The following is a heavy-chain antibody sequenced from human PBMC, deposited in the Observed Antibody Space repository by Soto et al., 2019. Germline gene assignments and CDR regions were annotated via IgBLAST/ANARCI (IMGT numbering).Heavy chain of an antibody. CDR3: AKDLCSGGSCYSFDY. CDR1: VFTFSSYG. V-gene: IGHV3-30*18. J-gene: IGHJ4*02. D-gene: IGHD2-15*01. Sequence: PGGSLRLSCAASVFTFSSYGMHWVRQAPGKGLEWVAVISYDGSNKYYADSVKGRFTISRDNSKNTLYLQMNSLRAEDTAVYYCAKDLCSGGSCYSFDYWGQGTLVTVSS. CDR2: ISYDGSNK.